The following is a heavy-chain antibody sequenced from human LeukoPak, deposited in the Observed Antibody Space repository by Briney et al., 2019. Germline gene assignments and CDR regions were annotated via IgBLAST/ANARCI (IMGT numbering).Heavy chain of an antibody. D-gene: IGHD2-15*01. V-gene: IGHV4-34*01. CDR1: GGSFSGDY. Sequence: SETLSLTCAVDGGSFSGDYGSWVRQPPGEGRGWVGEMNHSVSANYNPSLKGRVTISVDTSKNQCSLRLSSVTAADTAVYYCAREHCSGGSCYSIYYYYYMDVWGKGTTVTVSS. CDR3: AREHCSGGSCYSIYYYYYMDV. J-gene: IGHJ6*03. CDR2: MNHSVSA.